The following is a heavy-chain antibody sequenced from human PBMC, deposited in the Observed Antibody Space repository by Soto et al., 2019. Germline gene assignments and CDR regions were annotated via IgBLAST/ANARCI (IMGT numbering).Heavy chain of an antibody. Sequence: ASVKVSCKASGYAFTWFNIHRVRQAPGQRLEWMGWINAGNGNTKYSQKFQGRVTMTTDTSTSTAYMELRSLRSDDTAVYYCAIFDYWAQGPLVPVSS. CDR2: INAGNGNT. CDR3: AIFDY. CDR1: GYAFTWFN. V-gene: IGHV1-3*01. J-gene: IGHJ4*02.